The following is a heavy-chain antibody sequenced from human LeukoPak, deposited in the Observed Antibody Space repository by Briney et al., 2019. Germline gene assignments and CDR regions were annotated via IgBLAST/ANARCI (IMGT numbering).Heavy chain of an antibody. CDR2: ISSSGSTI. V-gene: IGHV3-48*03. CDR3: ARDWNNGSYYSAFDI. J-gene: IGHJ3*02. Sequence: PGGSLRLSCAASGFTFSSYEMNWVRQAPGKGLEWVSYISSSGSTIYYADSVKGRFTISRDNAKNSLYLQMNSLRAEDTAVYYYARDWNNGSYYSAFDIWGQGTMVTVPS. CDR1: GFTFSSYE. D-gene: IGHD1-26*01.